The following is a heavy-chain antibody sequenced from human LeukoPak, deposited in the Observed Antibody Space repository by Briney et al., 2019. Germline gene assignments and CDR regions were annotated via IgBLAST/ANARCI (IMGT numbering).Heavy chain of an antibody. J-gene: IGHJ6*02. CDR3: AREPVLYYYYYYGMDV. Sequence: GGSLRLSCAASGFTSSSYWMSWVRQAPGKGLEWVANIKQDGSEKYYVDSVKGRFTISRDNAKNSLYLQMNSLRAEDTAVYYCAREPVLYYYYYYGMDVWGQGTTVTVSS. V-gene: IGHV3-7*01. CDR2: IKQDGSEK. CDR1: GFTSSSYW.